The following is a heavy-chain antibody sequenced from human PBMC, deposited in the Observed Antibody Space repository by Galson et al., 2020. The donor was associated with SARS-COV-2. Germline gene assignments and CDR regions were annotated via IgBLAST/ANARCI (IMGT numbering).Heavy chain of an antibody. D-gene: IGHD3-16*01. Sequence: SETLSLTCTVSGVSISSNNWWTWVRQTQGKSLEWIGEVHHTEGTNYKPSFKSRVTISVDRSKNQFFLNLDSLTAADSAIYYCASNRNLGAYLESWGQGTLVAVSS. J-gene: IGHJ4*02. CDR1: GVSISSNNW. V-gene: IGHV4-4*02. CDR3: ASNRNLGAYLES. CDR2: VHHTEGT.